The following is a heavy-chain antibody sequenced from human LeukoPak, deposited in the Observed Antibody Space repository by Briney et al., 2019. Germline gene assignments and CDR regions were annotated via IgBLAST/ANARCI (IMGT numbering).Heavy chain of an antibody. CDR2: ISYDGSNK. D-gene: IGHD2-8*01. V-gene: IGHV3-30-3*01. Sequence: GGSLRLSCAASGFTFSSYAMHWVRQAPGKGLEWVAVISYDGSNKYYADSVKGRFTISRDNSKNTLYLQMNTLRAEDTAVYYCAREKYCTPTDCLHGRFYFDSWGQGTLVSVSS. CDR3: AREKYCTPTDCLHGRFYFDS. CDR1: GFTFSSYA. J-gene: IGHJ4*02.